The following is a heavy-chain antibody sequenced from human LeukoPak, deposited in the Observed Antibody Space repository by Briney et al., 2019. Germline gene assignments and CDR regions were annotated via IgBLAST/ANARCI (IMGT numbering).Heavy chain of an antibody. CDR3: ASRDGYNFDY. V-gene: IGHV1-69*04. CDR1: GGTFSSYA. J-gene: IGHJ4*02. CDR2: IIPILGIA. D-gene: IGHD5-24*01. Sequence: ASVKASCKASGGTFSSYAISWVRQAPGQGLEWMGRIIPILGIANYAQKFQGRVTITADKSTSTAYMELSSLRSEDTAVYYCASRDGYNFDYWGQGTLVTVSS.